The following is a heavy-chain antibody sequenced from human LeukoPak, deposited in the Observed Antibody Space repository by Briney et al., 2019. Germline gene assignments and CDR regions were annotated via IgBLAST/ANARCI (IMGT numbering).Heavy chain of an antibody. CDR1: GGSISSYY. D-gene: IGHD5-18*01. Sequence: SETLSLACTVSGGSISSYYWSWIRQPAGKGLEWIGRIYTSGSTNYNPSLKSRDTMSVDTSKNQFSLKLSSVTAADTAVYYCARAGSAMVYGWYFDLWGRGTLVTVSS. V-gene: IGHV4-4*07. CDR2: IYTSGST. CDR3: ARAGSAMVYGWYFDL. J-gene: IGHJ2*01.